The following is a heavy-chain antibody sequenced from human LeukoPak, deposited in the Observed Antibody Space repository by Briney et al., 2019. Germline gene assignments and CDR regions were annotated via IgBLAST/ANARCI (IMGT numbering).Heavy chain of an antibody. D-gene: IGHD3-3*02. J-gene: IGHJ4*02. CDR2: INPNSGGT. Sequence: GASVKVSCKASGYTFTGYYMHWVRQAPGQGLEWMGWINPNSGGTNYAQKFQGRVTMTRDTSISTAYMELSRLRSDDTAVYYCARVAFLEWLLYSWDFDYWGQGTLVTVSS. V-gene: IGHV1-2*02. CDR3: ARVAFLEWLLYSWDFDY. CDR1: GYTFTGYY.